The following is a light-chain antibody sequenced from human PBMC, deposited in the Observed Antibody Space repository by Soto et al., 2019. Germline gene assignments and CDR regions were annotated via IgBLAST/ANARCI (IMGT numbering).Light chain of an antibody. Sequence: EIVLTQSPATLSLSPGERATLSCRASQTVSSYLAWYQQKAGQAPRLLIYDASNRATGIPARFSGSGSGTGFTLTISSLEPEDFAVYYCQQRSNWPLTFDRGTKVEIK. J-gene: IGKJ4*01. V-gene: IGKV3-11*01. CDR3: QQRSNWPLT. CDR1: QTVSSY. CDR2: DAS.